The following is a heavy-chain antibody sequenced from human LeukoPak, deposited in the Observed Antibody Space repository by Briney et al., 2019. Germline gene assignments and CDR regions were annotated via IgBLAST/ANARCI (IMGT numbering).Heavy chain of an antibody. J-gene: IGHJ4*02. CDR2: VSTTEAT. CDR1: NGAISRGRCH. Sequence: SETLSLTCSVSNGAISRGRCHWSWIRQPAGKGLEWIGRVSTTEATNYNPSLKSRATISVDTSEEQFSLKLNSVTAADTAVYYCATLSYSDGSFLYWGQGVLVTVSS. D-gene: IGHD3-10*01. CDR3: ATLSYSDGSFLY. V-gene: IGHV4-61*02.